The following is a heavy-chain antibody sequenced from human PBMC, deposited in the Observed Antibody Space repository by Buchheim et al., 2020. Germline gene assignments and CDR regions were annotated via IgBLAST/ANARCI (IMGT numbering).Heavy chain of an antibody. CDR2: ISAYNGIT. J-gene: IGHJ6*02. Sequence: QVQLVQSGAEVKKPGASVKVSCKASGYTFTNYGITWVRQATGQGLEWMGRISAYNGITKYAQNLQGRVTMTTDTSKSTAYMALRSLRSDDTAVYYCASVAWYSNHYYGMDVWGQGT. D-gene: IGHD6-13*01. CDR1: GYTFTNYG. CDR3: ASVAWYSNHYYGMDV. V-gene: IGHV1-18*01.